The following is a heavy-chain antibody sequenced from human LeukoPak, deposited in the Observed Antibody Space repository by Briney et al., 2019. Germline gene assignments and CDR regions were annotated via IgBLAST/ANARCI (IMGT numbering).Heavy chain of an antibody. J-gene: IGHJ4*02. Sequence: SQTLSLTCAISGDSVSTNTAAWNWIRQFPSRGLEWLGRTYYRSKWYNDYAVSVKSRITINPDTSKNQFSLHLNSVTPEDTAVYYCARDVEMATDYWGQGTLVTVSS. CDR3: ARDVEMATDY. D-gene: IGHD5-24*01. V-gene: IGHV6-1*01. CDR2: TYYRSKWYN. CDR1: GDSVSTNTAA.